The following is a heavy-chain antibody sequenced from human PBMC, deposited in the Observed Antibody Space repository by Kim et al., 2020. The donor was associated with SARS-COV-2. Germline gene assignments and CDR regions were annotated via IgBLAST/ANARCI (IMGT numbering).Heavy chain of an antibody. CDR3: ARGGCSGGSCYQGDYYYGMDV. V-gene: IGHV5-10-1*01. D-gene: IGHD2-15*01. CDR2: IDPSDSYT. J-gene: IGHJ6*02. Sequence: GESLKISCKGSGYSFTSYWISWVRQMPGKGLEWMGRIDPSDSYTNYSPSFQGNVTISADKSISTAYLQRSRLKASDTAMYYCARGGCSGGSCYQGDYYYGMDVWVQGTTVTVSS. CDR1: GYSFTSYW.